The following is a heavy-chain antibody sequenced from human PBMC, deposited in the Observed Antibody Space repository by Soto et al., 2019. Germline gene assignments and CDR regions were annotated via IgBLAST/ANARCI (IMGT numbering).Heavy chain of an antibody. J-gene: IGHJ5*02. V-gene: IGHV4-39*01. CDR2: IYYSGST. D-gene: IGHD2-8*01. Sequence: SETLSLTCTVSGGSISSSSYYLGWIRQPPGKGLEWIGSIYYSGSTYYNPSLKSRVTISVDTSKNQFSLKLSSVTAADTAVYYSARHRGDIVLMVYAITNWFDPWGQGTLVTVSS. CDR3: ARHRGDIVLMVYAITNWFDP. CDR1: GGSISSSSYY.